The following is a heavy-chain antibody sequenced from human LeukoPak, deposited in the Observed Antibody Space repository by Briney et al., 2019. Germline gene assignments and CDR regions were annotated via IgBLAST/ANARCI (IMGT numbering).Heavy chain of an antibody. CDR3: ARVGSLYGDYVLFDY. J-gene: IGHJ4*02. D-gene: IGHD4-17*01. Sequence: GGSLRLSCAASGFTFSSYWMHWVRQVPGKGLVWVSCINSDGSSTSYADSVKGRFTISRDNAKNTLYLQMNSLRAEDTAVYYCARVGSLYGDYVLFDYWGQGTLVTVSS. CDR1: GFTFSSYW. CDR2: INSDGSST. V-gene: IGHV3-74*01.